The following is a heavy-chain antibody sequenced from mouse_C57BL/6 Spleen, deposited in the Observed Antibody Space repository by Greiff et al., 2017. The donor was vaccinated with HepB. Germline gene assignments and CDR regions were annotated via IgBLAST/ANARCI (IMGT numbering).Heavy chain of an antibody. D-gene: IGHD1-1*01. Sequence: VQLQQSGPELVKPGASVKISCKASGYTFTDYYMNWVKQSHGKSLEWIGDINPNNGGTSYNQKFKGKATLTVDKSSSTAYMELRSLTSEDSAVYYCARPYYYGSRGFAYWGQGTLVTVSA. V-gene: IGHV1-26*01. CDR3: ARPYYYGSRGFAY. CDR1: GYTFTDYY. J-gene: IGHJ3*01. CDR2: INPNNGGT.